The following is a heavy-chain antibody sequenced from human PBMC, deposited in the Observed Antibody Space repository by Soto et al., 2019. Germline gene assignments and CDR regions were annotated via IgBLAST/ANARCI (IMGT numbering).Heavy chain of an antibody. J-gene: IGHJ4*02. Sequence: EVQLLESGGGLVQPGGSLRLSCAASGFTFSSYAMSWVRQAPGKGLEWVSAISGSGGSTYYADSVKGRFTISRDNSKNTLYLQMNSLRAEDTAVDYCATIWRRPTRLFDYWGQGTLVTVSS. V-gene: IGHV3-23*01. CDR2: ISGSGGST. CDR3: ATIWRRPTRLFDY. CDR1: GFTFSSYA. D-gene: IGHD3-3*01.